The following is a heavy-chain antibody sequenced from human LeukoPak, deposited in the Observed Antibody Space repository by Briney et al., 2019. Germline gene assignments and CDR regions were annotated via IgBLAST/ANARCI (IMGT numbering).Heavy chain of an antibody. CDR2: ISGGGSST. D-gene: IGHD6-19*01. J-gene: IGHJ4*02. V-gene: IGHV3-23*01. CDR1: GFTFSTYV. CDR3: AKGESSGKYFDY. Sequence: PGGSLRLSCADSGFTFSTYVMSWVRQAPGKGLEWISTISGGGSSTYYADSVKGRFTISRDNSKNTLYLQMNSLRAGDTAVYYCAKGESSGKYFDYWGQGTLVTVSS.